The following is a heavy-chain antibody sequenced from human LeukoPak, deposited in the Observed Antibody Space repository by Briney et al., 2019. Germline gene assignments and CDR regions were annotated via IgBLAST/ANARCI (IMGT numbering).Heavy chain of an antibody. V-gene: IGHV4-4*07. CDR1: GGSISSYY. CDR3: AKDSTVNRLRYFDY. J-gene: IGHJ4*02. D-gene: IGHD1-14*01. CDR2: VYTGGST. Sequence: SETLSLTCTVSGGSISSYYWSWIRQPAGKGLEWIGRVYTGGSTNYNPSLKSRVTMSVDTSKNQFSLKLSSVTAADTAVYYCAKDSTVNRLRYFDYWGQGTLVTVSS.